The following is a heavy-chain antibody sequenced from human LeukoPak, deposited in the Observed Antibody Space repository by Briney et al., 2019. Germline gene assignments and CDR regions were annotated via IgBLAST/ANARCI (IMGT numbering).Heavy chain of an antibody. D-gene: IGHD6-13*01. CDR3: ARIGAGSSRDY. V-gene: IGHV3-21*01. CDR2: IVGSSST. CDR1: GFTFSNFA. Sequence: PGGSLRLSCAASGFTFSNFAMTWVRQAPGRGLEWVSSIVGSSSTYYADSLKGRFTISRDNAKNSLYLQMNSLRAEDTAVYYCARIGAGSSRDYWGQGTLVSVSS. J-gene: IGHJ4*02.